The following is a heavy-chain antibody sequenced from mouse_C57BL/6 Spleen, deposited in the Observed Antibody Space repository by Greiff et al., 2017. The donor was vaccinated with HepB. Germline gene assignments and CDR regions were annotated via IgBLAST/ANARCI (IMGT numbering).Heavy chain of an antibody. CDR1: GYTFTSYW. J-gene: IGHJ3*01. D-gene: IGHD1-1*01. CDR3: TRIPHYYGSSPAWFAY. Sequence: EVQLQQSGTVLARPGASVKMSCKTSGYTFTSYWMHWVKQRPGQGVEWIGAIYPGNSDTSYNQKFKGKAKLTAVTSASTAYMELSSLTNEDSAVYYCTRIPHYYGSSPAWFAYWGQGTLVTVSA. V-gene: IGHV1-5*01. CDR2: IYPGNSDT.